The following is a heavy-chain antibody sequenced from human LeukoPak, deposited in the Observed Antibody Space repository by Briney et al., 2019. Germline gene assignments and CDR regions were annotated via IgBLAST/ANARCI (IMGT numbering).Heavy chain of an antibody. D-gene: IGHD3-10*01. CDR1: GGSISSGGYS. CDR3: AGVDYYGSGSYYRRGYYFEY. Sequence: PSQTLSLTCTVSGGSISSGGYSWSWIRQPPGKDLEWIGYIYHSGGTYYNPSLKSRVTISVVRSKIQFSMKLSSVSAADTAVYSSAGVDYYGSGSYYRRGYYFEYWDQGTLVTVSS. J-gene: IGHJ4*02. CDR2: IYHSGGT. V-gene: IGHV4-30-2*01.